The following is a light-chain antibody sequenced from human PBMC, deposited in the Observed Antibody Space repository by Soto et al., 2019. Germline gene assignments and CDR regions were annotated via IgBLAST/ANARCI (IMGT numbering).Light chain of an antibody. V-gene: IGKV3-20*01. CDR3: QHYGTSPPALT. CDR2: GAS. Sequence: DIVLTQSPGTLSLPPGERAILSCSASQSVSSSHLAWYQQKPGQAPRLLIYGASSRATGIPDRFSGSGSGTDVSLTISRLEPEDCAVYYCQHYGTSPPALTFGGGTKVLIK. CDR1: QSVSSSH. J-gene: IGKJ4*01.